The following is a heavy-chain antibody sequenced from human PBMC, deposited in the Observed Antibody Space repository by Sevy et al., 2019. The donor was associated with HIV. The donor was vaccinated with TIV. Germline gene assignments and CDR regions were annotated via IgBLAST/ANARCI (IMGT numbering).Heavy chain of an antibody. CDR2: IMQDGSEK. D-gene: IGHD1-26*01. V-gene: IGHV3-7*03. J-gene: IGHJ3*02. CDR3: ARDKSGSYSYPNAFDI. CDR1: GFTFSSYW. Sequence: GGSLRLSCAASGFTFSSYWMTWVCQAPGKGLEWVANIMQDGSEKYYVDSVKGRFTISRDNAKNSLFLQMNSLRAEDTAVYYCARDKSGSYSYPNAFDIWGQGTMVTVSS.